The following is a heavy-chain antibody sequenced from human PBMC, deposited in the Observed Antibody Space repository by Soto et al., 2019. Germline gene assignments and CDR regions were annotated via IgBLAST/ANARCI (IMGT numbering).Heavy chain of an antibody. D-gene: IGHD2-8*01. CDR1: GGTFSSYA. CDR3: ARRGPEVYASRRYYYYYGMDV. CDR2: IIPIFGTA. J-gene: IGHJ6*02. V-gene: IGHV1-69*13. Sequence: SVKVSCKASGGTFSSYAISWVRQAPGQGLEWMGGIIPIFGTANYAQKFQGRVTITADESTSTAYMELSSLRSEDTAVYYCARRGPEVYASRRYYYYYGMDVWGQGTTVTVSS.